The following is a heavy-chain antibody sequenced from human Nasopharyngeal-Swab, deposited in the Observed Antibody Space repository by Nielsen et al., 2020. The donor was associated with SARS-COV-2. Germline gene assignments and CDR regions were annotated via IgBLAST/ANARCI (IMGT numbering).Heavy chain of an antibody. V-gene: IGHV3-30*03. CDR2: ISYDGSNK. D-gene: IGHD3-16*02. CDR1: GFTFSSYG. J-gene: IGHJ4*02. CDR3: ARDRENVWGSYRVPLLDY. Sequence: GESLKISCAASGFTFSSYGMHWVRQAPGKGLEWVAVISYDGSNKYYADSVKGRFTISRDNSKNMLYLQMNSLRAEDTAVYYCARDRENVWGSYRVPLLDYWGQGTLVTVSS.